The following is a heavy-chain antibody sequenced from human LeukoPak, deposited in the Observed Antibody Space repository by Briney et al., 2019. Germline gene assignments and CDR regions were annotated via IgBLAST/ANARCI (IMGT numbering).Heavy chain of an antibody. CDR1: GFTFSSYG. V-gene: IGHV3-30*18. CDR3: AKNSGGGCYWGVDY. J-gene: IGHJ4*02. CDR2: ISYDGSNK. Sequence: PGGSLRLPCAASGFTFSSYGMHWVRQAPGKGLEWVAVISYDGSNKYYADSVKGRFTISRDNSKNTLYLQMNSLRAEDTAVYYCAKNSGGGCYWGVDYWGQGTLVTVSS. D-gene: IGHD2-15*01.